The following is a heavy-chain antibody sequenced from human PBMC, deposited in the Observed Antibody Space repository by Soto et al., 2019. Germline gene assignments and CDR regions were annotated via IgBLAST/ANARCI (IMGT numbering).Heavy chain of an antibody. V-gene: IGHV1-3*01. CDR2: INAGNGNT. D-gene: IGHD3-9*01. J-gene: IGHJ4*02. Sequence: ASVKVSCKASGYTFTSYAMHWVRQAPGQRLEWMGWINAGNGNTKYSQKFQGRVTITRDTSASTAYMELSSLRSEDTAMYYFAIVGYDILTGYKLQQFDYWGQGTLVTVSS. CDR3: AIVGYDILTGYKLQQFDY. CDR1: GYTFTSYA.